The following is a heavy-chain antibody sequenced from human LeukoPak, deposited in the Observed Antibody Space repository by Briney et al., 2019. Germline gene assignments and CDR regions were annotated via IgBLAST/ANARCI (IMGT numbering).Heavy chain of an antibody. J-gene: IGHJ5*02. CDR2: LYYSGNT. CDR3: ARHYGYCSSTSCFGLTDWFDP. D-gene: IGHD2-2*03. V-gene: IGHV4-39*01. Sequence: SETLSLTCTVSGGSISSSSYYWVWMRQPPGKGLEGIGSLYYSGNTYYNPSLKSRVTISVDTSKKQFSLKLSSVTAADTAVYYCARHYGYCSSTSCFGLTDWFDPWGQGTLVTVSS. CDR1: GGSISSSSYY.